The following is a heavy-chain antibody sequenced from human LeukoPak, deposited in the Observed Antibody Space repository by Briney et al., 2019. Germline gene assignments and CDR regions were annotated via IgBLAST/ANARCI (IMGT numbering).Heavy chain of an antibody. V-gene: IGHV3-21*06. Sequence: GGSLRLSCAAYGFTFSSYSMNWVRQAPGKGLEWVSSISSSSSYIYYADSVKGRFTISRDNAKNSLYLQLNSLRAEDTAVYYCARVLHKRNYDSSDYYASWGQGTLVTVSS. CDR2: ISSSSSYI. J-gene: IGHJ5*02. CDR1: GFTFSSYS. D-gene: IGHD3-22*01. CDR3: ARVLHKRNYDSSDYYAS.